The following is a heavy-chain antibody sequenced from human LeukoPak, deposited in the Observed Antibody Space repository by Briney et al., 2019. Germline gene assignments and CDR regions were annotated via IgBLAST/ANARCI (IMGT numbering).Heavy chain of an antibody. D-gene: IGHD6-13*01. CDR3: ARRGWYSSSRFDP. V-gene: IGHV4-34*01. CDR2: INHSGST. CDR1: GGSFSGYY. J-gene: IGHJ5*02. Sequence: SETLSLTCAVYGGSFSGYYWSWIRQPPGKGLEWIGEINHSGSTNYNPSLESRVTISVDTSKNQFSLKLSSVTAADTAVYYCARRGWYSSSRFDPWGQGTLVTVSS.